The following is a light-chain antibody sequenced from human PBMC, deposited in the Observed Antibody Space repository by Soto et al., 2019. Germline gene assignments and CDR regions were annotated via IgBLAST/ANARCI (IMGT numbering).Light chain of an antibody. J-gene: IGKJ4*01. CDR3: QQYNNWPPLT. CDR2: GAS. CDR1: QSVSSN. V-gene: IGKV3-15*01. Sequence: EIVMTQSPATLSVSPGERATLSCRASQSVSSNLAWYQQKPGQAPRLLIYGASTRATGIPARFSGSGSGTEFTHTSSCLQSEDFAVYYCQQYNNWPPLTFGGGTQVEIK.